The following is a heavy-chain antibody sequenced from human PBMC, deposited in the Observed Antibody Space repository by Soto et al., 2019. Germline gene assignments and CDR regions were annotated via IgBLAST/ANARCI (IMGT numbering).Heavy chain of an antibody. CDR2: ISAYNGNT. V-gene: IGHV1-18*01. CDR3: ARDSATLVPGV. D-gene: IGHD3-10*01. CDR1: GYTFIRNG. J-gene: IGHJ6*02. Sequence: QVQLVQSGAEVKKPGASVKVSCKASGYTFIRNGISWVRQAPGQGLEWMGWISAYNGNTEYAQKFQGRVTMTTDTSTSTAYMELRNLRSDDTAVYYCARDSATLVPGVWGQGTTVNVSS.